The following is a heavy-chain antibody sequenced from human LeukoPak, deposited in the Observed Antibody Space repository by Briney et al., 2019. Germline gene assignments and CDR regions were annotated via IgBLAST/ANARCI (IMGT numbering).Heavy chain of an antibody. Sequence: ASVKVSCKASGYTFTGYYMHWVRQAPGQGLEWMGWINPNSGGTNYAQKFQGRVTMTRDTSISTAYMELSRLRSDDTAVYYCARESGIAVAAPGHAFDIWGPRDNGHRLF. CDR3: ARESGIAVAAPGHAFDI. V-gene: IGHV1-2*02. CDR1: GYTFTGYY. CDR2: INPNSGGT. D-gene: IGHD6-19*01. J-gene: IGHJ3*02.